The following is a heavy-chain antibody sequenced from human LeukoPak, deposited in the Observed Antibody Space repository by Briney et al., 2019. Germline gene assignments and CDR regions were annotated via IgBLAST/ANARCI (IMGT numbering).Heavy chain of an antibody. V-gene: IGHV4-39*07. J-gene: IGHJ2*01. CDR1: GGSISSSSYY. CDR2: IYYSGST. Sequence: PSETLSLTCTVSGGSISSSSYYWGWIRQPPGKGLEWIGSIYYSGSTYYNPSLKSRVTISVDTSKNQFSLKLSSVTAADTAVYYCARSRGYSYDWYFDLWGRGTLVTVSS. CDR3: ARSRGYSYDWYFDL. D-gene: IGHD5-18*01.